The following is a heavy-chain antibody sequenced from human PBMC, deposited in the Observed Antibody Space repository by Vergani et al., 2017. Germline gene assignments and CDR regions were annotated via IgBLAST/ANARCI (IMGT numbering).Heavy chain of an antibody. CDR3: VRDAINYDVLTGYYIGLDS. Sequence: QVQLQESGPGLVQPAETLSLTCVVSNSSINSNYYWGWIRQSPGKRLEWIGSVSHSGGTFSNPSLKSRVTISVDKSKKLISLILNSVTAADTAVYYCVRDAINYDVLTGYYIGLDSWGQGTLVTVSS. J-gene: IGHJ4*02. D-gene: IGHD3-9*01. V-gene: IGHV4-38-2*01. CDR1: NSSINSNYY. CDR2: VSHSGGT.